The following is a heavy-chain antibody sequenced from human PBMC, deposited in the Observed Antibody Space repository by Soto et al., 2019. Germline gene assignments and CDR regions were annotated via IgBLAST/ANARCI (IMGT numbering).Heavy chain of an antibody. V-gene: IGHV4-34*01. CDR3: ARGLQIVATTHPYYYYYGMDV. Sequence: SETLSLTCAVYGGSFSGYYWSWIRQPPGKGLEWIGEINHSGSTNYNPSLKSRVTISVDTSKNQFSLKLSSVTAADTAVYYCARGLQIVATTHPYYYYYGMDVWGQGTTVTVSS. CDR1: GGSFSGYY. D-gene: IGHD5-12*01. J-gene: IGHJ6*02. CDR2: INHSGST.